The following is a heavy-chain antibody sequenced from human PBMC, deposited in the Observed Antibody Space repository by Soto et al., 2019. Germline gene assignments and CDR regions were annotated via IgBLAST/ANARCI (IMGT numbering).Heavy chain of an antibody. CDR3: ARCIQGDYYYGMDV. J-gene: IGHJ6*02. D-gene: IGHD5-18*01. V-gene: IGHV1-18*01. Sequence: QAQLVQSGAEVRKPGASVKVSCKASGYTFYSHLISWVRQAPGQGLEWMGRINADDGNTQYAQKFRGRVTMTTDTSTTTVYMELTTLRSDDTAVYYCARCIQGDYYYGMDVWGQGTTVTVSS. CDR1: GYTFYSHL. CDR2: INADDGNT.